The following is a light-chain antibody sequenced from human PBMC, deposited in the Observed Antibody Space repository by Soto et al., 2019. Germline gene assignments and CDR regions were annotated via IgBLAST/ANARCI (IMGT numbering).Light chain of an antibody. CDR3: HSYDSSLGGWV. V-gene: IGLV1-40*01. CDR2: GNS. Sequence: QSVLTQPPSVSGAPGQRVTISCTGSSSNIGAGYNVHWYQQLPGTAPKLLIYGNSNRPSGVPDRFSGSKSGTSASLAITGLQVEVEVDYYCHSYDSSLGGWVFGGGTKVTVL. J-gene: IGLJ3*02. CDR1: SSNIGAGYN.